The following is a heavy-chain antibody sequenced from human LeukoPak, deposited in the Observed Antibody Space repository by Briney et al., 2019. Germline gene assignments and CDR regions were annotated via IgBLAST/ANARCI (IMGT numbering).Heavy chain of an antibody. CDR1: GYTFTGYY. CDR3: ARFDVDIVATFDY. CDR2: INPNSGGT. D-gene: IGHD5-12*01. Sequence: ASVKVSCKASGYTFTGYYMHWVRQAPGQGLEWMGWINPNSGGTNYAQKFQGRVTMTRDTSISTAYMELSRLRSDDTAVYYCARFDVDIVATFDYWGQGTLVTVSS. V-gene: IGHV1-2*02. J-gene: IGHJ4*02.